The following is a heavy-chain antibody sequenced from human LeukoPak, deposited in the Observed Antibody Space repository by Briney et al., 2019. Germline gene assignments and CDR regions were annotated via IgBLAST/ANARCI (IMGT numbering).Heavy chain of an antibody. D-gene: IGHD3-16*02. CDR2: ISGSGSTT. J-gene: IGHJ3*02. V-gene: IGHV3-23*01. Sequence: PGGSLRLSCAASGFTFSSYGMSWVRQAPGKGLEWVSAISGSGSTTYYADSVKGRFTISRDNSKNTLYLQMNSLRAEDTAVYYCAKGGMITFGGVIVRTYAFDIWGQGTMVTVSS. CDR3: AKGGMITFGGVIVRTYAFDI. CDR1: GFTFSSYG.